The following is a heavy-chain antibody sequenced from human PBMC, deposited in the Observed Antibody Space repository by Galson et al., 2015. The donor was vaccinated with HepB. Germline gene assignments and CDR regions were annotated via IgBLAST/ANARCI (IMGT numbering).Heavy chain of an antibody. J-gene: IGHJ2*01. Sequence: QSGAEVKKPGESLKISCKGSGYSFTSYWIGWVRQMPGKGLEWMGIIYPGDSDTRYSPSFQGQVTISADKSISTAYLQWSSLKASDTAMYYCARPIVGATFLNWYFDLWGRGTLVTVSS. CDR3: ARPIVGATFLNWYFDL. CDR1: GYSFTSYW. V-gene: IGHV5-51*03. D-gene: IGHD1-26*01. CDR2: IYPGDSDT.